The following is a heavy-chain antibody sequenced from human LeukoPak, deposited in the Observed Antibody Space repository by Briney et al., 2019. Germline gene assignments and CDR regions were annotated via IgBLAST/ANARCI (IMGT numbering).Heavy chain of an antibody. Sequence: GGSLRLSCAASGFIFSNYGVHWVRQAPGKGLEWVAFIRNDGRNNYYADSVKGRFTISRDNSKNTLFLQMNSLRTEDTAFYYCARAGSYSGSYYGLDAIDIWGQGTLVTVSS. CDR1: GFIFSNYG. J-gene: IGHJ3*02. CDR2: IRNDGRNN. V-gene: IGHV3-30*02. CDR3: ARAGSYSGSYYGLDAIDI. D-gene: IGHD1-26*01.